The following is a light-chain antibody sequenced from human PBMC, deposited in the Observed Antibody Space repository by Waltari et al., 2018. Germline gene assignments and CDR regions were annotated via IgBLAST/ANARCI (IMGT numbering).Light chain of an antibody. J-gene: IGKJ1*01. CDR2: GAS. CDR1: QSVNSN. CDR3: QQYNNWPRT. Sequence: EIVMTQSPATLSVSPGERATLSCRASQSVNSNLAWYQQKPGQAPRLLIYGASTSATAIPARFSGSGSGTEFTLTISSLQSEDFAVYYCQQYNNWPRTFGQGTKVEIK. V-gene: IGKV3-15*01.